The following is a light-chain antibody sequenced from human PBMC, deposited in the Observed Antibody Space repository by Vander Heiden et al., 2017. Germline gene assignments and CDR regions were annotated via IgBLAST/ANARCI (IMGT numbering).Light chain of an antibody. Sequence: DIAMTPSPDSLAVSLSERATISCKSSQTLLYTSHNKTYLTWYQQKPGQPPRLLIYWASTRESGVPDRFSGSGSETDFTLTISSLQPEDVAVYYCRQFYSTPHAFGQGTKLEIK. CDR2: WAS. J-gene: IGKJ2*01. CDR3: RQFYSTPHA. V-gene: IGKV4-1*01. CDR1: QTLLYTSHNKTY.